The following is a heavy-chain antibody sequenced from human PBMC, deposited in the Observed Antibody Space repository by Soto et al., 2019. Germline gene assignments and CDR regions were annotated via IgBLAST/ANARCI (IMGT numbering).Heavy chain of an antibody. CDR1: GGSISTFY. D-gene: IGHD4-17*01. V-gene: IGHV4-59*01. CDR3: ARGSTTATTHLQH. J-gene: IGHJ1*01. Sequence: SETLSLTCTVSGGSISTFYWSWVRQPPGKGLEWIGNIHYSGYTNYNPSLKSRLIISVDMSKNQFSLRLSSVTAADTAVYYCARGSTTATTHLQHWGQGTLVTV. CDR2: IHYSGYT.